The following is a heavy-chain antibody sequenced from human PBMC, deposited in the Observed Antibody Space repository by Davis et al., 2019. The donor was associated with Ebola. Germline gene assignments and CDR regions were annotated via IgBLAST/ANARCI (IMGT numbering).Heavy chain of an antibody. Sequence: PGGSLRLSCAASGFTFSSYSMNWVRQAPGKGLEWVSSISSSSSYIYYADSVKGRFTISRDNAKNSLYLQMNSLRAEDTAVYYCAAADIVVVVDGTSYPHAFDTWGQGTVVTVSS. CDR1: GFTFSSYS. CDR2: ISSSSSYI. V-gene: IGHV3-21*01. J-gene: IGHJ3*02. CDR3: AAADIVVVVDGTSYPHAFDT. D-gene: IGHD2-15*01.